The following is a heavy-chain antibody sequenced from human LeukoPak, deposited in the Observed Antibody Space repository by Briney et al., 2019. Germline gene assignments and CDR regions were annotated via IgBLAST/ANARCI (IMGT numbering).Heavy chain of an antibody. D-gene: IGHD3-22*01. Sequence: SVKASCKASGGTFSRHAISWVRQAPGQGLEWMGGIAPMFGTANYAQKFQGRVTITADESTSTAYMELSSLRSEDTAVYYCVRDGSYYDSSGYYYLYWGQGTLDTVSS. CDR1: GGTFSRHA. CDR3: VRDGSYYDSSGYYYLY. J-gene: IGHJ4*02. CDR2: IAPMFGTA. V-gene: IGHV1-69*13.